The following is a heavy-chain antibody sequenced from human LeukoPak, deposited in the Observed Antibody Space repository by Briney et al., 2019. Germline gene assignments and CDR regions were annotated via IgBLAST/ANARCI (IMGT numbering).Heavy chain of an antibody. D-gene: IGHD2-2*01. CDR1: GFTFSNYN. Sequence: GGSLRLSCAASGFTFSNYNMNWVRQAPGKGLEWVSGISGSGGSTYYADSVKGRFTISRDNSKNTLHLQVNSLRAEDTAVYYCAKVEDIVVVPAAPFDYWGQGTLVTVSS. V-gene: IGHV3-23*01. J-gene: IGHJ4*02. CDR3: AKVEDIVVVPAAPFDY. CDR2: ISGSGGST.